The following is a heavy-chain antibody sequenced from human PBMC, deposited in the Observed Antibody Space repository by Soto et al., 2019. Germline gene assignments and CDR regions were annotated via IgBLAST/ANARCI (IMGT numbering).Heavy chain of an antibody. CDR2: INPNRGGK. CDR3: ARAAEDSSSSWDFDY. Sequence: QVQLVQSGAEGKKPGASVKVSCKAPGYTFTGYYMHWVRQAPGQGLEWRGWINPNRGGKNYAQKFQGCVTMTRDTSISTAHRAVSRLRSDDTAVYYGARAAEDSSSSWDFDYWGQGTLVTVSS. D-gene: IGHD6-6*01. J-gene: IGHJ4*02. CDR1: GYTFTGYY. V-gene: IGHV1-2*04.